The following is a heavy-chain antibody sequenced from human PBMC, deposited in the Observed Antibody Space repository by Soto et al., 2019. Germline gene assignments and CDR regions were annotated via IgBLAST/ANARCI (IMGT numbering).Heavy chain of an antibody. Sequence: EVHLVESGGGLVQPGGSLRLSCAASGFTFSSYEMNWVRQAPGKGLEWVSYISSSGTTIYDGDSVKGRVTISRDNAKSLLYLEMYSLTAEDTAIYYCVRSYFGIYFDYWGQGTLVTVSS. J-gene: IGHJ4*02. CDR2: ISSSGTTI. D-gene: IGHD1-26*01. V-gene: IGHV3-48*03. CDR3: VRSYFGIYFDY. CDR1: GFTFSSYE.